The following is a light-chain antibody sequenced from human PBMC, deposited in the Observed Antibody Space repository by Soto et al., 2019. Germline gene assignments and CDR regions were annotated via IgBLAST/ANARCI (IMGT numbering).Light chain of an antibody. J-gene: IGKJ1*01. CDR3: QQYNGYSTWT. V-gene: IGKV1-5*01. CDR2: DAT. CDR1: QSIDRW. Sequence: IQMTQSPSTLYASVGDRVTITCRASQSIDRWMAWYQQXPGKAPXVXXWDATTLHRGVPSRFSGSRSGTEFTLTISSLQPDDFANYYCQQYNGYSTWTFGQGTKVDIK.